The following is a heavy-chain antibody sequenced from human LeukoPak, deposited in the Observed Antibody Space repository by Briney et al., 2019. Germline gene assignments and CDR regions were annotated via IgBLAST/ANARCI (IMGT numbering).Heavy chain of an antibody. Sequence: PSETLSLTSAVYGGSFSGYYWSWIRQPPGKGLEWIGEINHSGSTNYNPSLKSRVTISVDTSKNQFSLKLSSVTAADTAVYYCARADVENWFDPWGQGTLVTVSS. V-gene: IGHV4-34*01. CDR3: ARADVENWFDP. CDR2: INHSGST. D-gene: IGHD5-24*01. CDR1: GGSFSGYY. J-gene: IGHJ5*02.